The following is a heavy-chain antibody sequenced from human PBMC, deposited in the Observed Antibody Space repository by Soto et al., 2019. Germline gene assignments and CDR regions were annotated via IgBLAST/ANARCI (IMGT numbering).Heavy chain of an antibody. D-gene: IGHD6-6*01. CDR1: GFTFSSYG. J-gene: IGHJ6*03. Sequence: QVQLVESGGGVVQPGRSLRLSCAASGFTFSSYGMHWVRQAPGKGLEWVAVISYDGSNKYYADSVKGRFTISRDNSKNTLYLQMNSLRAEDTAVYYCATSTARFYYYYMDVWGKGTTVTVSS. CDR2: ISYDGSNK. CDR3: ATSTARFYYYYMDV. V-gene: IGHV3-30*03.